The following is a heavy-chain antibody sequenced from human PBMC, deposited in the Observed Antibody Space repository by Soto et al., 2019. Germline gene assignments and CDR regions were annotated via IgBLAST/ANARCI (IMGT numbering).Heavy chain of an antibody. CDR3: AADLYSGRICCSVDI. Sequence: SVTVSCKTSGFTFSNSAVQWVRQARGQGLEWMGWIVVGSGSANYEQKLRERVTITRDMSTNTVHMELSSLRSEDTAVYYCAADLYSGRICCSVDIWG. J-gene: IGHJ3*02. D-gene: IGHD2-15*01. CDR1: GFTFSNSA. CDR2: IVVGSGSA. V-gene: IGHV1-58*01.